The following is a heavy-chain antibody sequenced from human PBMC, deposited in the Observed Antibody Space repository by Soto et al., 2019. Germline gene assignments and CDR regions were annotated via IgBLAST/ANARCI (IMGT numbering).Heavy chain of an antibody. V-gene: IGHV4-4*07. Sequence: KASETLSLTCTVSDDFISSYYWNWIRQPAGKGLEWIGRVSTNGATNYNPSLESRVTMSVDTSKNQFSLKLTSVTAADTAVYFCARADYEILTGSYAMDVWGQGTTVTVYS. CDR1: DDFISSYY. CDR2: VSTNGAT. D-gene: IGHD3-9*01. CDR3: ARADYEILTGSYAMDV. J-gene: IGHJ6*02.